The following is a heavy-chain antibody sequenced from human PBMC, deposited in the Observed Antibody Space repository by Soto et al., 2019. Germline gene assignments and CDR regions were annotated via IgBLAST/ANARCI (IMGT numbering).Heavy chain of an antibody. CDR2: IYYSGST. CDR3: ARKVPAAPLTYYYGMDV. D-gene: IGHD2-2*01. J-gene: IGHJ6*02. CDR1: GGSISSSSYY. V-gene: IGHV4-39*01. Sequence: QLQLQESGPGLVKPSETLSLTCTVSGGSISSSSYYWGWIRQPPGKGLEWIGSIYYSGSTYYNPSLKRRVTISVDTSNNQFALKLSSVTAADTAVYYCARKVPAAPLTYYYGMDVWGQGTTVTVSS.